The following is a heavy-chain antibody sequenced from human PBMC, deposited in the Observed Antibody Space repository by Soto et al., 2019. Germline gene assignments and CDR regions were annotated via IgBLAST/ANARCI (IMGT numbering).Heavy chain of an antibody. CDR3: ARGPDEPGLDY. J-gene: IGHJ4*02. CDR2: INRDGSEE. CDR1: GLNFGIYW. V-gene: IGHV3-7*02. Sequence: EVQLVETGGGLVQPGGSRRLSCAASGLNFGIYWMHWVCQAPGKGLEWVANINRDGSEEYFADSVKGRVTISRDNDKTSLYLQMSSLGPEDTAVNYFARGPDEPGLDYRCQGTLVTVSS.